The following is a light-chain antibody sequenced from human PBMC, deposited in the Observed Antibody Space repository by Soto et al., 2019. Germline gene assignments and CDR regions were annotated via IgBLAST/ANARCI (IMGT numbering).Light chain of an antibody. J-gene: IGLJ3*02. Sequence: QSALTQPASVSESPGQSITISCTGTNNDVGNYKLVSWFQHHLGKATKLIIYEGTKRPSGVSNRFSASQSGNTASLTISGLQAEDEADYYCYSYAGTSTWVFGGGTKVTVL. CDR1: NNDVGNYKL. V-gene: IGLV2-23*01. CDR3: YSYAGTSTWV. CDR2: EGT.